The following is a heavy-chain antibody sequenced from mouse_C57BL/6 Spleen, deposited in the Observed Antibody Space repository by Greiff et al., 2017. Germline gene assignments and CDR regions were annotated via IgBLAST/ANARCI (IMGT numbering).Heavy chain of an antibody. CDR2: IDPETGGT. CDR3: TKNCDWYFDV. Sequence: VQLVESGAELVRPGASVTLSCKASGYTFTDYEMHWVKQTPVHGLEWIGAIDPETGGTAYNQKFKGKAILTADKSSSTAYMELRSLTSEDSAVYYCTKNCDWYFDVWGTGTTVTVSS. V-gene: IGHV1-15*01. CDR1: GYTFTDYE. J-gene: IGHJ1*03. D-gene: IGHD4-1*01.